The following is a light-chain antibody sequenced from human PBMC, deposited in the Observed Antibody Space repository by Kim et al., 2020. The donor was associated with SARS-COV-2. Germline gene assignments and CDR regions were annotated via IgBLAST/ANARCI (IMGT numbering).Light chain of an antibody. V-gene: IGKV3-15*01. CDR1: QSFSSN. CDR3: QQYNNWPPWT. Sequence: APGASATPSCRASQSFSSNLAWYQQQPGQAPRLLIYGASTRATGIPARFSGSGSGTEFTLTISSLQSEDFAVYYCQQYNNWPPWTFGQGTKVEIK. J-gene: IGKJ1*01. CDR2: GAS.